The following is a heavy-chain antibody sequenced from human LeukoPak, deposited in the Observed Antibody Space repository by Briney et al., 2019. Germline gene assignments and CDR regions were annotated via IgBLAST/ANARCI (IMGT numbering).Heavy chain of an antibody. CDR2: ISDIGSI. CDR1: GGSISSYY. D-gene: IGHD2/OR15-2a*01. J-gene: IGHJ4*02. CDR3: AGHHPRNTVDF. Sequence: SETLPLTCTVSGGSISSYYWSWIRQPPGKGLEWIAYISDIGSINYNPSLKSRVTISLATSKNQLSLKLRSVTAADTAVYYCAGHHPRNTVDFWGQGTLVTVSS. V-gene: IGHV4-59*08.